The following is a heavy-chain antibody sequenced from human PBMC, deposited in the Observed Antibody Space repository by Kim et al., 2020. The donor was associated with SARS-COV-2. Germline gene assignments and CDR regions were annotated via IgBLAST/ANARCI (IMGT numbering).Heavy chain of an antibody. CDR3: ARGPNYSPFDY. CDR2: I. D-gene: IGHD4-4*01. V-gene: IGHV3-11*04. Sequence: IHYAGSVEGRCTSTKDNDKSSLFLQMNSLRAEDTAVYYCARGPNYSPFDYWGQGTLVTVSS. J-gene: IGHJ4*02.